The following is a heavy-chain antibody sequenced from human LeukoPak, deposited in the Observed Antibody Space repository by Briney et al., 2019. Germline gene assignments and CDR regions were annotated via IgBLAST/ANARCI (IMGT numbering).Heavy chain of an antibody. J-gene: IGHJ5*02. CDR3: AGGTSDNDYFLPWFDP. D-gene: IGHD5-12*01. V-gene: IGHV6-1*01. CDR1: GDSVSRNSAT. CDR2: TYYRSKWYN. Sequence: SRTLSLTCAISGDSVSRNSATWNWIRQSPSRGLEWLGRTYYRSKWYNDYAVSVKSRITINPDTSKNQFSLQLNSVTPEDTAVYFCAGGTSDNDYFLPWFDPWGQGTLVIVSS.